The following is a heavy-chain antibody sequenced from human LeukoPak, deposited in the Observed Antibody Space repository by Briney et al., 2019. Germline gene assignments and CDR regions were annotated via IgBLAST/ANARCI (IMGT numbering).Heavy chain of an antibody. CDR1: GGSISSYY. V-gene: IGHV4-59*01. CDR2: IYYSGTT. D-gene: IGHD6-13*01. Sequence: PSETLSLTCTVSGGSISSYYWRWIRQPPGKGLERIGYIYYSGTTNYNPSLKSRVTISVDTSKNQFSLKLSSVTAADTAVYYCARGVYIAAAQYGYWGQGTLVTVSS. J-gene: IGHJ4*02. CDR3: ARGVYIAAAQYGY.